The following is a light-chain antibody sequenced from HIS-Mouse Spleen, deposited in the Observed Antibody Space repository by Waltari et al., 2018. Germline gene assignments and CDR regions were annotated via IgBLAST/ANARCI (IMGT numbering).Light chain of an antibody. CDR2: EDS. J-gene: IGLJ2*01. CDR3: YSTDSSGNHRV. Sequence: SYALPQPPSVSVSQGKTARLTCAGDALPKKYTEWYQQKSGQAPVLVIYEDSKRPPAIPERFSGSSSGTMATLTISGAQVEDEADYYCYSTDSSGNHRVFGGGTKLTVL. V-gene: IGLV3-10*01. CDR1: ALPKKY.